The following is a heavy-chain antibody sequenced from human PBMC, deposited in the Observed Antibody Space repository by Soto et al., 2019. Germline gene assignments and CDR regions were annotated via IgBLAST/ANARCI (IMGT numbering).Heavy chain of an antibody. D-gene: IGHD2-8*01. CDR2: ISGSGGST. J-gene: IGHJ4*02. Sequence: GGSLRLSCAASGFTFSSYAMSWVRQAPGKGLEWVSAISGSGGSTYYADSVKGRFTISRDNSKNTLYLQMNSLRAEDTAVYYCAKVEEGRGVTTFYFDYWGQGTLVTVSS. CDR3: AKVEEGRGVTTFYFDY. CDR1: GFTFSSYA. V-gene: IGHV3-23*01.